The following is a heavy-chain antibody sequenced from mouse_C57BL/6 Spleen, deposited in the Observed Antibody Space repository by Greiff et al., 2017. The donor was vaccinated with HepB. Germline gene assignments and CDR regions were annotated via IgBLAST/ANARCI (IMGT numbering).Heavy chain of an antibody. CDR3: ARSGGLDYFDY. CDR1: GYTFTSYT. CDR2: INPSSGYT. Sequence: VQLQQSGAELARPGASVKMSCKASGYTFTSYTMHWVKQRPGQGLEWIGYINPSSGYTKSNQKFKDKATLTADKSSSTAYMQLSSLTSEDSAVYYCARSGGLDYFDYWGQGATLTVSS. D-gene: IGHD1-3*01. V-gene: IGHV1-4*01. J-gene: IGHJ2*01.